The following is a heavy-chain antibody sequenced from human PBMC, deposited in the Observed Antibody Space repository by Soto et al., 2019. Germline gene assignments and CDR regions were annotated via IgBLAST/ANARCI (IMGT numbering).Heavy chain of an antibody. CDR1: GFTFSDYA. V-gene: IGHV3-30*18. CDR2: VSHDGRNT. D-gene: IGHD6-19*01. J-gene: IGHJ4*02. Sequence: VQLVESGGGVVQPGRSLRLSCAASGFTFSDYAMHWVRQAPGEGLEWVAVVSHDGRNTHYTDSVKGRFTISRDSSKNTVSLEMTSLRAEDTAVYYCAKGGRQWLVTSDFNYWGQGALVTVSS. CDR3: AKGGRQWLVTSDFNY.